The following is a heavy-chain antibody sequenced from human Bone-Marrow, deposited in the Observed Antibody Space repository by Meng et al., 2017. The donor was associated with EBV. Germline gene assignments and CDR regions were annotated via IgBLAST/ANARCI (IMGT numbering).Heavy chain of an antibody. CDR1: GGSFSGYY. Sequence: VQLKQWGAGLLKPSETLSLTCAVYGGSFSGYYWSWIRQPPGKGLEWIGEINHSGSTNYNPSLKSRVTISVDTSKNQFSLKLSSVTAADTAVYYCARVLGTIYYGSGIDYWGQGTLVTASS. J-gene: IGHJ4*02. CDR3: ARVLGTIYYGSGIDY. D-gene: IGHD3-10*01. CDR2: INHSGST. V-gene: IGHV4-34*01.